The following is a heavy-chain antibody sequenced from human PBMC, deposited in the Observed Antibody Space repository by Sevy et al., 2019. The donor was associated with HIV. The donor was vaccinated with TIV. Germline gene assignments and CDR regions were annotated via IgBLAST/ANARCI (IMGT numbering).Heavy chain of an antibody. Sequence: GGSLRLSCAASGFTFSKYSMSWVRQPPGKGLEWVSTLSFGCGEINYADSVKGRFTISRDNSKSSVSLQMNNLRPEDTAVYYCAREGCTKPHDYWGQGTLVTVSS. CDR3: AREGCTKPHDY. V-gene: IGHV3-23*01. J-gene: IGHJ4*02. CDR1: GFTFSKYS. D-gene: IGHD2-8*01. CDR2: LSFGCGEI.